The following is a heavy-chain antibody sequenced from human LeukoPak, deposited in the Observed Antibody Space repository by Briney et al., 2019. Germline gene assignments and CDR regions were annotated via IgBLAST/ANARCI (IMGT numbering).Heavy chain of an antibody. Sequence: SETLSLTCTVSGGSISSYYWSWIRQPPGKGLEWIGYIYYSGSTNYNPSLKSRVTMSVDTSKKHLSLKLSSVTAADTAVYYCARVRGSSGSYEYYHYTDVWGKGTTVTISS. V-gene: IGHV4-59*12. CDR2: IYYSGST. J-gene: IGHJ6*03. D-gene: IGHD1-26*01. CDR1: GGSISSYY. CDR3: ARVRGSSGSYEYYHYTDV.